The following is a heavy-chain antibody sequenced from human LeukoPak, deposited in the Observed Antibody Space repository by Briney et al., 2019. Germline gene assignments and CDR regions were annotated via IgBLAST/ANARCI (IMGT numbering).Heavy chain of an antibody. J-gene: IGHJ4*02. CDR3: TRLQSGSGSYYFDY. D-gene: IGHD3-10*01. Sequence: GGSLRLSCAASGFTFGDSAMHWVRQASGKGLEWVGRIRSKANSYATVYAASVKGRFTISRDDSKNTAYLQMNSLKTEDTAVYYCTRLQSGSGSYYFDYWGQGTLLIVSS. CDR2: IRSKANSYAT. CDR1: GFTFGDSA. V-gene: IGHV3-73*01.